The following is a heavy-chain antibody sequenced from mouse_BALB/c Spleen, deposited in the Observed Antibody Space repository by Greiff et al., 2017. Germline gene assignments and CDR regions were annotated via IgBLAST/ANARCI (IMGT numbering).Heavy chain of an antibody. CDR1: GHSFTGYT. CDR2: INPYNGCT. Sequence: VQLQQSVPELVKPGASLKISFKASGHSFTGYTMNWVKQSHGQYLEWIGLINPYNGCTSYNQKFKGKATLTVDKSSSTAYMQLLSLTSEDSAVYYCARGYGVDFDYWGQGTTLTVSS. CDR3: ARGYGVDFDY. V-gene: IGHV1-39*01. D-gene: IGHD2-2*01. J-gene: IGHJ2*01.